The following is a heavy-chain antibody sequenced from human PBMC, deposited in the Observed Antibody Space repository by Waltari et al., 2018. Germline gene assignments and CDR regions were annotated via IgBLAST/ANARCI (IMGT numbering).Heavy chain of an antibody. Sequence: QITLKDAGHTRVNTTQPLTLPGTFSGFSLTTVELVVGWILHPTGQALEWLALMDWDDYKRYSPSLKSRLTITKDTSKNQVGLTMTNIDPVDTATYYCARWYYYGSGSYYNVDYWGQGTLVTVSS. V-gene: IGHV2-5*02. D-gene: IGHD3-10*01. CDR3: ARWYYYGSGSYYNVDY. J-gene: IGHJ4*02. CDR2: MDWDDYK. CDR1: GFSLTTVELV.